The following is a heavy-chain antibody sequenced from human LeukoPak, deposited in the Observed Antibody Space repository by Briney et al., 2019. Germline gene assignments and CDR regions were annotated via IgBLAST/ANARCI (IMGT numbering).Heavy chain of an antibody. J-gene: IGHJ6*03. D-gene: IGHD2-21*02. CDR1: GFTFSSYS. Sequence: GGSLRLSCAASGFTFSSYSMNWVRQAPGKGLEWVSSISSSSSYIYYADSVKGRFTISRDNAKNSLYLQMNSLRAEDMALYYCAKDGGDGDYYYYYMDVWGKGTTVTVSS. CDR2: ISSSSSYI. V-gene: IGHV3-21*04. CDR3: AKDGGDGDYYYYYMDV.